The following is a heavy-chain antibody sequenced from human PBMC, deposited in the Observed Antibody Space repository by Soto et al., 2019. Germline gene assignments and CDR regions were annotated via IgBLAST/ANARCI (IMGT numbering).Heavy chain of an antibody. D-gene: IGHD4-17*01. Sequence: LSLTCSVSGASITSHYWSWIRQSAGEGLQWIGRVYARGATNYNPSLKSRVTISGDTSKNQFSLKLTSVTAADTAVYYCARSSGDDFFYYGMDVWGHGTTVTVSS. J-gene: IGHJ6*02. CDR3: ARSSGDDFFYYGMDV. CDR1: GASITSHY. CDR2: VYARGAT. V-gene: IGHV4-59*10.